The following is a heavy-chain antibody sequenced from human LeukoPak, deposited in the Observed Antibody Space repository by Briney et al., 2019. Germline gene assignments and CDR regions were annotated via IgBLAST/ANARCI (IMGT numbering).Heavy chain of an antibody. J-gene: IGHJ5*02. D-gene: IGHD2-21*02. CDR1: GFTFSSYG. V-gene: IGHV3-33*01. CDR3: ARDLVVVTAIDL. Sequence: GGSLRLSCAASGFTFSSYGMHWVRQAPGKGLEWVAVIWYDGSNKYYADSVKGRFTISRDNCKNTLYIQMNSLRAEGTAVYYCARDLVVVTAIDLWGQGTLVTVSS. CDR2: IWYDGSNK.